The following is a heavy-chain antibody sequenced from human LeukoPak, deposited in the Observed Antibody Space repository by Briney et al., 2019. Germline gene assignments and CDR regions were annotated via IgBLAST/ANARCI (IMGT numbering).Heavy chain of an antibody. CDR1: GGSISSGGYY. J-gene: IGHJ3*02. V-gene: IGHV4-31*03. D-gene: IGHD3-22*01. CDR2: IYYSGST. CDR3: ARSATYYYDSSGSQDI. Sequence: SETLSLTCTVSGGSISSGGYYWSWIRQHPGKGLEWIGYIYYSGSTYYNPSLKSRVTISVDTSKNQFSLKLSSVTAADMAVYYCARSATYYYDSSGSQDIWGQGTMVTVSS.